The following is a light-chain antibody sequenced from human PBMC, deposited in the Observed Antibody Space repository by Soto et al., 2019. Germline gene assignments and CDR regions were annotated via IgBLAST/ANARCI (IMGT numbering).Light chain of an antibody. CDR2: EVS. CDR1: SGGLGGYNYGSNY. J-gene: IGLJ1*01. CDR3: SSYRSSTTLV. V-gene: IGLV2-14*01. Sequence: QSVLTQPASVSGSPGQSITISCTGTSGGLGGYNYGSNYVSWYQQHPGTAPKLIIYEVSNRPSGVSTRFSGSKSGNTATLTISGLQAEDEADYYCSSYRSSTTLVSGTGTKLTVL.